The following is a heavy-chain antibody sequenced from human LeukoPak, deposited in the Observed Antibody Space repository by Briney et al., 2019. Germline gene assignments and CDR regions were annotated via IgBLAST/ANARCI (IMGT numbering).Heavy chain of an antibody. CDR2: VYYTGSA. D-gene: IGHD6-13*01. J-gene: IGHJ3*01. CDR3: ARISSSNWYNERGAFDV. V-gene: IGHV4-59*01. Sequence: PSETLSLTCTVSGGSISSYYWSWVRQPPGKGLEWIGFVYYTGSANYSPSLKSRVTISVDTSKNQFSLKLRSVTAADTAVYYCARISSSNWYNERGAFDVWGQGTMVTVSS. CDR1: GGSISSYY.